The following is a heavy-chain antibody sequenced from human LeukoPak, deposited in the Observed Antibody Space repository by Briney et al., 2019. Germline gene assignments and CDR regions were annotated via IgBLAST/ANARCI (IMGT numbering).Heavy chain of an antibody. V-gene: IGHV3-48*01. CDR3: ARDYKYAFDN. D-gene: IGHD5-24*01. CDR1: GFTFSSYW. Sequence: PGGSLRLSCAASGFTFSSYWMHWVRHAPGKGLEWISYIGIDSGNTNYADSVKGRFTISGDKAKNSLYLQMNSLRVEDTAVYYCARDYKYAFDNWGQGTLVTVSS. CDR2: IGIDSGNT. J-gene: IGHJ4*02.